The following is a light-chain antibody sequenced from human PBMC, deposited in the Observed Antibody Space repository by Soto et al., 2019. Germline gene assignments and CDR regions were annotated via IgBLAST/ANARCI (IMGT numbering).Light chain of an antibody. CDR3: SSYTSGDTVI. V-gene: IGLV2-14*01. CDR2: EVN. Sequence: QSALTQPASASGSPGQSLTITCTGGSSDIGTYDYVSWYQQLPGKAPKLLIYEVNDRPFWFTNRFTGSKSGNTASLTISELQAEDEADYYCSSYTSGDTVIFGGGTKLTVL. CDR1: SSDIGTYDY. J-gene: IGLJ2*01.